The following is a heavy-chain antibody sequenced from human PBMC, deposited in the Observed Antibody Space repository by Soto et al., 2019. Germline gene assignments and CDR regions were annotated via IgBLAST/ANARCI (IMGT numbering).Heavy chain of an antibody. CDR1: GFSFACYA. J-gene: IGHJ4*02. V-gene: IGHV3-23*01. CDR2: ISGGGGST. Sequence: PGGSPRLSCAASGFSFACYALTWVRLAPGKGLEWVASISGGGGSTYYTDSVKGRFSISRDNSNRVVYLQMGSLTAGDTAVYYCAKTETFNGYYNAFDYWGQGTRVTVSS. D-gene: IGHD3-9*01. CDR3: AKTETFNGYYNAFDY.